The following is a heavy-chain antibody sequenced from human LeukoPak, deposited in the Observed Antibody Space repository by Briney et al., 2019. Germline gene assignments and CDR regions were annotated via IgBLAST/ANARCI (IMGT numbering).Heavy chain of an antibody. Sequence: SETPSLTCTVSGVSINISYWSWIRQPPGKGLEWIGFIYYGGSINYNPSLKSRVTISVDSSKTQVSLKLSSVTAADTAVYYCARGNDYWGQGTLVTVSS. J-gene: IGHJ4*02. CDR1: GVSINISY. V-gene: IGHV4-59*08. CDR3: ARGNDY. CDR2: IYYGGSI.